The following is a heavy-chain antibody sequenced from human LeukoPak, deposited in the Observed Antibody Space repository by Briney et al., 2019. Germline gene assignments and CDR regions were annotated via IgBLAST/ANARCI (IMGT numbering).Heavy chain of an antibody. V-gene: IGHV1-18*01. CDR2: ISAYNGNT. CDR3: ARWSGSVTARNYYYYLDV. Sequence: ASVKVSCKASGYTFTNYGISWVRQAPGQGLEWMGWISAYNGNTNYAQKLQGRVTMTTDTSTSTAYMELRSLRSDDTAVYYCARWSGSVTARNYYYYLDVWGEGTTVTVSS. J-gene: IGHJ6*03. D-gene: IGHD6-6*01. CDR1: GYTFTNYG.